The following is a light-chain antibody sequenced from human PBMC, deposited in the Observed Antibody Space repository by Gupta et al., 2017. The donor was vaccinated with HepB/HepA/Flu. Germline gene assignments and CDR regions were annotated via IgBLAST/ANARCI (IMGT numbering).Light chain of an antibody. CDR1: QSVNNF. CDR3: QQRNNWPPEIT. J-gene: IGKJ4*01. Sequence: EIVLTQSPATLSLSPGERATLSCRASQSVNNFLAWYQQKPGQAPRLLIYDASNRATGIPARFSGSGSGTDFTLTISSLEPEDVAVYHCQQRNNWPPEITFGGGTKVEMK. V-gene: IGKV3-11*01. CDR2: DAS.